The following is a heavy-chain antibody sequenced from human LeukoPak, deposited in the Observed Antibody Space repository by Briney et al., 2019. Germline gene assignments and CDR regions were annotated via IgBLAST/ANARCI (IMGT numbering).Heavy chain of an antibody. J-gene: IGHJ4*02. V-gene: IGHV4-61*02. CDR2: IYTSGST. D-gene: IGHD4-17*01. Sequence: SETLSLTCTVSGGSISSGSYYWSWIRQPAGKGLEWIGRIYTSGSTNYNPSLKSRVTISVDTSKNQFSLKLSSVTAADTAVYYCARDYGDYYFDYWGQGTLVTVSS. CDR3: ARDYGDYYFDY. CDR1: GGSISSGSYY.